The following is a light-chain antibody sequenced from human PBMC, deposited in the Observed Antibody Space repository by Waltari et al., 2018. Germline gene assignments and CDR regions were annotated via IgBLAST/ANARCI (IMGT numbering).Light chain of an antibody. CDR3: QKYDFLPAT. J-gene: IGKJ1*01. Sequence: EIVLTQSPGPLSLSPGERATLSCRASQGVGKYLAWYQQRPGQAPRPLLYHTSIRATGIPVRFSGSGSGTDFSLTISRLEPEDFAVYYCQKYDFLPATFGQGTTVEIK. CDR1: QGVGKY. V-gene: IGKV3-20*01. CDR2: HTS.